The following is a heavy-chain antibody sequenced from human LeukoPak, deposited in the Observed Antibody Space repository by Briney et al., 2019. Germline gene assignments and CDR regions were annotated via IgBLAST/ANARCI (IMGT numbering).Heavy chain of an antibody. Sequence: PGGSLRLSCAASGFTFSSYAMSWVRQAPGKGLEWVSAISGSGGSTYYADSVKGRFTISRDNSKNTLYLQMNSLRAEDTAVYYCTTGSNYDFWSGYYMGSYYYYMDVWGKGTTVTVSS. V-gene: IGHV3-23*01. CDR3: TTGSNYDFWSGYYMGSYYYYMDV. CDR1: GFTFSSYA. CDR2: ISGSGGST. J-gene: IGHJ6*03. D-gene: IGHD3-3*01.